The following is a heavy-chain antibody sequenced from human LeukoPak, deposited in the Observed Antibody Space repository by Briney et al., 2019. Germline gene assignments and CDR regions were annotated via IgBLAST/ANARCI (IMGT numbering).Heavy chain of an antibody. CDR1: GGSISSGAYY. J-gene: IGHJ3*02. Sequence: SETLSLTCIVSGGSISSGAYYWAWIRQPPGKGLEWIGSIYSTGSTYKNPSLKSRVTISIDTSKNQFSLKLNSVTAADTAVFYCAREPTTSGGNDAFDIWGQGTMVTVSS. V-gene: IGHV4-39*02. CDR3: AREPTTSGGNDAFDI. D-gene: IGHD3-16*01. CDR2: IYSTGST.